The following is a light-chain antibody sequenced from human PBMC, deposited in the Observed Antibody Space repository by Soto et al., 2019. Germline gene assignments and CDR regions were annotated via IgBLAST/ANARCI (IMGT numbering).Light chain of an antibody. Sequence: QLVLTQPASVSGSPGQSITISCTGTSSDVGGYNYVSWYQQHPGKAPKLMIYDVSNRPSGVSNRFSGSKSGNTASLTISGLQAEDEADYYCSSYTSSSTPLNVFGTGTKLTVL. V-gene: IGLV2-14*01. CDR2: DVS. CDR1: SSDVGGYNY. CDR3: SSYTSSSTPLNV. J-gene: IGLJ1*01.